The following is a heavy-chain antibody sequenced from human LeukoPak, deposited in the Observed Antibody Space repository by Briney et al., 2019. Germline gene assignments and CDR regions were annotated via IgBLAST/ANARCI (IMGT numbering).Heavy chain of an antibody. D-gene: IGHD3-22*01. V-gene: IGHV3-66*01. CDR1: GFTVSSNY. CDR2: IYSGGST. CDR3: ARDPTFQDYYDSSGYYDY. J-gene: IGHJ4*02. Sequence: PGGSLRLSCAASGFTVSSNYMSWVRQAPGKGLEWVSVIYSGGSTYYADSVKGRFTISRDNSKDTLYLQMNRLRAEDTAVYYCARDPTFQDYYDSSGYYDYWGQGTLVTVSS.